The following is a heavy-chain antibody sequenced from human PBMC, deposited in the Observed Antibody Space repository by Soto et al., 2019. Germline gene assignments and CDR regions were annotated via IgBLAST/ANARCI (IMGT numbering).Heavy chain of an antibody. CDR2: IYYSGST. V-gene: IGHV4-39*01. J-gene: IGHJ6*02. Sequence: SEKFSLTYTVSGGSIRSSSYYWGWIRQPPGKGLEWIGSIYYSGSTYYNPSLKSRVTISVDTSKNQFSLKLSSVTAADAAVYYCARRLYYDSSGFEGGGMDVWGQGTTVT. D-gene: IGHD3-22*01. CDR3: ARRLYYDSSGFEGGGMDV. CDR1: GGSIRSSSYY.